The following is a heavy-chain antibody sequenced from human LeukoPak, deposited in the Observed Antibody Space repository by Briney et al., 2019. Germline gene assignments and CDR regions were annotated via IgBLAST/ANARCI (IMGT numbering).Heavy chain of an antibody. CDR3: ASSGYCGGDCYSPPFDY. V-gene: IGHV1-69*06. CDR1: GGTFSSYA. D-gene: IGHD2-21*02. J-gene: IGHJ4*02. CDR2: IIPIFGTA. Sequence: ASVKVSCKASGGTFSSYAISWVRQAPGQGLEWMGGIIPIFGTANYAQKFQGRVTITADKSTSTAYMELSSLRSEDTAVYYCASSGYCGGDCYSPPFDYWGQGTLVTVSS.